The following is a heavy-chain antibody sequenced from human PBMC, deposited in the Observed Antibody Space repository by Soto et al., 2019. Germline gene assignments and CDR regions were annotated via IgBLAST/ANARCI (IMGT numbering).Heavy chain of an antibody. Sequence: PGGSLRLSCAASGFTFSNAWMSWVRQAPGKGLEWVGRIKSKTDGGTTDYAAPVKGRFTISRDDSKNTLYLQMNSLKTEDTAVYYCTYQLPNYYYGMDVWGQGTTVTVSS. CDR3: TYQLPNYYYGMDV. V-gene: IGHV3-15*01. CDR2: IKSKTDGGTT. D-gene: IGHD2-2*01. CDR1: GFTFSNAW. J-gene: IGHJ6*02.